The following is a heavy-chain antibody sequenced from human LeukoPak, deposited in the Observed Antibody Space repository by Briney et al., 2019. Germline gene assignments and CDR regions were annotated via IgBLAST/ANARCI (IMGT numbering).Heavy chain of an antibody. CDR1: GGSMSSGGYY. Sequence: PSETLSLTCSVSGGSMSSGGYYWTWIRQPAGKGLEWIGRIYTSGSTNYNPSLKSRVTISVDTSKNQFSLKLSSVTAADTAVYYCARERQVLVAGTEAFDIWGQGTMVTVSS. CDR3: ARERQVLVAGTEAFDI. CDR2: IYTSGST. J-gene: IGHJ3*02. V-gene: IGHV4-61*02. D-gene: IGHD6-19*01.